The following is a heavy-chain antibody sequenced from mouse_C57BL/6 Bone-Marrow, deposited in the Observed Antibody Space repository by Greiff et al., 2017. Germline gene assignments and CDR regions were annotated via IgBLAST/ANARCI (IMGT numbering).Heavy chain of an antibody. CDR3: AISNYVSYYAMDY. CDR1: GYTFTSYW. D-gene: IGHD2-5*01. CDR2: IYPSDSET. V-gene: IGHV1-61*01. Sequence: QVQLQQPGAELVRPGSSVKLSCKASGYTFTSYWMDWVKQRPGQGLEWIGNIYPSDSETNYNQKFKDKATLTVDKSSSTAYMQLSSRTSEDSAVSYCAISNYVSYYAMDYWGQGTSVTVSS. J-gene: IGHJ4*01.